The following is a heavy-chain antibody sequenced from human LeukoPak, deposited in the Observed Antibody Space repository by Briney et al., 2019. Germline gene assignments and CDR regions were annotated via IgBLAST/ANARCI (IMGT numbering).Heavy chain of an antibody. J-gene: IGHJ6*02. V-gene: IGHV3-30*04. CDR1: GFTFSAYA. Sequence: PGGSLRLSCAASGFTFSAYAMHWVRQAPGRGLEWVAVISYDGSDKYYADSLKGRFTISRDNSKNTLYLQMNSLRAEDTTVYYCAREVHSYSGSQVYYYYYYGMDVWGQGTTVTVSS. CDR2: ISYDGSDK. CDR3: AREVHSYSGSQVYYYYYYGMDV. D-gene: IGHD1-26*01.